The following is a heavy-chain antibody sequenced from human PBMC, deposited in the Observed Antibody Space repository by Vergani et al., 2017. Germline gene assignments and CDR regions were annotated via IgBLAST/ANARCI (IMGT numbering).Heavy chain of an antibody. CDR2: IYYSGST. J-gene: IGHJ4*02. Sequence: QVQLQESGPGLVKPSQTLSLTCTVSGGSISSGGYYWSWIRQHPGKGLEWIGYIYYSGSTYYNPSLKSRVTISVDTSKNQFSLKLSSVTAADTAVYYCARVGHPPSIAVAGTRPYYFDYWGQGTLVTVSS. D-gene: IGHD6-19*01. CDR1: GGSISSGGYY. V-gene: IGHV4-31*03. CDR3: ARVGHPPSIAVAGTRPYYFDY.